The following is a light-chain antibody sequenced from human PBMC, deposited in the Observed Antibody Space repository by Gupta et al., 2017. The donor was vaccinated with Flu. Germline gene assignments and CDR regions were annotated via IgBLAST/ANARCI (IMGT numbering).Light chain of an antibody. CDR2: GAF. CDR3: HLYGRSPALP. V-gene: IGKV3-20*01. CDR1: QSVRSSH. Sequence: DIVLPQSPGPLSLPPGDRGTLSCRPSQSVRSSHLAWYQQKPGQAPRLLIYGAFSRATGIPARFSGSGSGTDFTLTISSLQTEDFAVYYCHLYGRSPALPFGQGTSLEIK. J-gene: IGKJ1*01.